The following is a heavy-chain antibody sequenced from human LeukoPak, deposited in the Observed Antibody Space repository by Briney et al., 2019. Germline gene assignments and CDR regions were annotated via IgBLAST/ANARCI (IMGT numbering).Heavy chain of an antibody. Sequence: GESLKISCKISGYDFTTYWIGWVRQMPGKGLECMGIIWPGDSDTRYSPSFQGQVTISADKTISTVYLQWSSLKVSDTAIYYCARRGRGDWFDPWGHGTLVTVSS. D-gene: IGHD1-26*01. V-gene: IGHV5-51*01. CDR2: IWPGDSDT. J-gene: IGHJ5*02. CDR1: GYDFTTYW. CDR3: ARRGRGDWFDP.